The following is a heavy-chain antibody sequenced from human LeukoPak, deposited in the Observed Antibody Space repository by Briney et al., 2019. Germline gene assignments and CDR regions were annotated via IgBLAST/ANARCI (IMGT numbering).Heavy chain of an antibody. D-gene: IGHD3-22*01. Sequence: ASVKVSCKASGYTFTGYYMHWVRQAPGQGLEWMGWINPNSGGTNYAQKFQGRVTMTRDTSISTAYMELSRLRSDDTAVYYCARHANYYDSSGYYYFWFGPWGQGTLVTVSS. CDR3: ARHANYYDSSGYYYFWFGP. CDR2: INPNSGGT. CDR1: GYTFTGYY. J-gene: IGHJ5*02. V-gene: IGHV1-2*02.